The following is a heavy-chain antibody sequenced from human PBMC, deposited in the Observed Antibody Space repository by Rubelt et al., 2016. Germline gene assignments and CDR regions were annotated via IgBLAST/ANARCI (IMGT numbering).Heavy chain of an antibody. J-gene: IGHJ4*02. D-gene: IGHD2/OR15-2a*01. CDR2: MNPNSGNT. V-gene: IGHV1-8*01. Sequence: QVQLVQSGAEVKKPGASVKVSCKASEYTFTSYDINWVRQATGQGLEWMGWMNPNSGNTGYAQKFQGRVTMTRDTSTGTVYMDLSGLGSDDAAEYYCARGPASTCYFDFWGQGTLVTVSS. CDR3: ARGPASTCYFDF. CDR1: EYTFTSYD.